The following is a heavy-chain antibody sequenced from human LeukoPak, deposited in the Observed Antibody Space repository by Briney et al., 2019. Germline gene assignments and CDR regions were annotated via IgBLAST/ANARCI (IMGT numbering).Heavy chain of an antibody. D-gene: IGHD6-13*01. V-gene: IGHV3-21*01. CDR1: GFTFSSYS. CDR2: ISSSSSYI. J-gene: IGHJ4*02. Sequence: GGSLRLSCAASGFTFSSYSMNWVRQAPGKGLEWVSSISSSSSYIYYADSVKGRFTISRDNAKNPLYLQMNSLRAEDTAVYYCARAFWDSSSWYDYWGQGTLVTVSS. CDR3: ARAFWDSSSWYDY.